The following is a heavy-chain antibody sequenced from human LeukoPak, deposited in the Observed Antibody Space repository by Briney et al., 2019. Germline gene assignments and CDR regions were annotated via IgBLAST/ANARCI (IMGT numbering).Heavy chain of an antibody. CDR3: AKDRRYYYGSGSYYPEAYDAFDI. D-gene: IGHD3-10*01. Sequence: GGSLRLSCAASGFTFSSYAVSWVRQAPGKGLEWVSAISGSGGSTYYADSVKGRFTISRDNSKNTLYLQMNSLRAEDTAVYYCAKDRRYYYGSGSYYPEAYDAFDIWGQGTMVTVSS. CDR1: GFTFSSYA. J-gene: IGHJ3*02. V-gene: IGHV3-23*01. CDR2: ISGSGGST.